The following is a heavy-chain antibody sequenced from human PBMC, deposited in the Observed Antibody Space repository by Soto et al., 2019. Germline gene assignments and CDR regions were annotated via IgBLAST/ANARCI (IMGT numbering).Heavy chain of an antibody. V-gene: IGHV4-59*01. CDR2: IYYSGST. D-gene: IGHD4-17*01. Sequence: SETLSLTCTVSGGSISSYYWSWIRQPPGKGLEWIGYIYYSGSTNYNPSLKSRVTISVDTSKNQFSLKLSSVTAADTAVYYCARGPPWDDQYYGDYRFDYWGQGTLVTVSS. J-gene: IGHJ4*02. CDR1: GGSISSYY. CDR3: ARGPPWDDQYYGDYRFDY.